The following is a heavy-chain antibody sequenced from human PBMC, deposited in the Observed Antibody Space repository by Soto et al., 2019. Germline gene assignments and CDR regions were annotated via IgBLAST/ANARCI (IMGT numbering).Heavy chain of an antibody. J-gene: IGHJ4*02. CDR1: GGCITNTDW. V-gene: IGHV4-4*02. CDR2: ISLSGNT. Sequence: ASLALTFAVCGGCITNTDWGTWVRQSPGMGLEWVGDISLSGNTNYNPSLEGRAAISLDKSRNQFSLILNSVTAADTAVYYCASRGSSGPFWGQATLVTGSS. D-gene: IGHD3-22*01. CDR3: ASRGSSGPF.